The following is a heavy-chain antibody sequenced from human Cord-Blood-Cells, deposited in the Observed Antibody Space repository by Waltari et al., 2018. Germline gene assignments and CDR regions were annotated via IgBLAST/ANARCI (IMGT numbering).Heavy chain of an antibody. CDR2: IYSGGST. V-gene: IGHV3-53*04. J-gene: IGHJ3*02. CDR3: ASGAVADAFDI. CDR1: GFTVSSNY. Sequence: EVQLVESGGGLVQPGGSLRLSCAVSGFTVSSNYMSWVRQAPGKGLEWVSVIYSGGSTYYADSVKGRFTISRHNSKNTLYLQMNSLRAEDTAVYYCASGAVADAFDIWGQGTMVTVSS. D-gene: IGHD6-19*01.